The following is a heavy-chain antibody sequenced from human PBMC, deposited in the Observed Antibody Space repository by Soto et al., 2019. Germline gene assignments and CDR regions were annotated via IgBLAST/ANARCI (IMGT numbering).Heavy chain of an antibody. Sequence: QVQLVQSGAEVKKPGASVKVSCKASGYTFTSYGISWVRQAPGQGLEWMGWISAYNGNTNYAQKLQGRVTMTTDTSTSTAYMELSSLRSDDTAVYYCARDFCDGTTRRYYYYYYMDVWGKGTTVTVSS. V-gene: IGHV1-18*01. J-gene: IGHJ6*03. CDR2: ISAYNGNT. D-gene: IGHD1-1*01. CDR3: ARDFCDGTTRRYYYYYYMDV. CDR1: GYTFTSYG.